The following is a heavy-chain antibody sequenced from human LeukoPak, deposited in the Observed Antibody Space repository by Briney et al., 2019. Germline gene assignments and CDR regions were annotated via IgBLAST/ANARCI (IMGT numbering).Heavy chain of an antibody. CDR3: ARVYSAVNSWFDR. D-gene: IGHD5-18*01. V-gene: IGHV3-7*04. CDR1: GFIFSTFW. CDR2: IKQDGSEK. J-gene: IGHJ5*02. Sequence: PGGSLRLSREASGFIFSTFWMSWLRQAPGKGPEWLANIKQDGSEKKYLGSVEGRFTISRDNAKNSLFLQMDSLRAEDTAVYYCARVYSAVNSWFDRWGQGTPVTVSS.